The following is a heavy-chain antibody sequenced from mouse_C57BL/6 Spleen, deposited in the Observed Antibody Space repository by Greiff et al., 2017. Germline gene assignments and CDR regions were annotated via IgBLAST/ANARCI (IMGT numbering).Heavy chain of an antibody. V-gene: IGHV3-6*01. J-gene: IGHJ2*01. Sequence: EVQLQETGPGLVKPSQSLSLTCSVTGYSITSGYYWNWIRQFPGNKLEWMGYISYDGSNNYNPSLKNRISITRDTSKNQFFLKLNSVTTEDTATYYCARDYYGSREYYFDYWGQGTTLTVSS. CDR3: ARDYYGSREYYFDY. D-gene: IGHD1-1*01. CDR1: GYSITSGYY. CDR2: ISYDGSN.